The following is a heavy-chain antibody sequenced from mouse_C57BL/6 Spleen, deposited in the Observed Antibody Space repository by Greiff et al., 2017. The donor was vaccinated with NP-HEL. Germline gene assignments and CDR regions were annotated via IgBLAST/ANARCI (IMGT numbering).Heavy chain of an antibody. D-gene: IGHD2-4*01. V-gene: IGHV3-6*01. CDR1: GYSITSGYY. J-gene: IGHJ4*01. Sequence: EVQLQQSGPGLVKPSQSLSLTCSVTGYSITSGYYWNWIRQFPGNKLEWMGYISYDGSNNYNPSLKNRISITRDTSKNQFFLKLNSVTTEDTATYYCARVHDYENAMDYWGQGTSVTVSS. CDR2: ISYDGSN. CDR3: ARVHDYENAMDY.